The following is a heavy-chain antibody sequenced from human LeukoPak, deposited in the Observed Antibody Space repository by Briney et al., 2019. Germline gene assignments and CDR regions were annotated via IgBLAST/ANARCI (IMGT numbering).Heavy chain of an antibody. J-gene: IGHJ4*02. V-gene: IGHV4-34*01. Sequence: SETLSLTCAVYGGSFSGYYWSWIRQPPGKGLEWVGEINHSGSTNYNPSLKSRVTISVDTSKNQFSLKLSSVTAADTAVYYCARGVNYDSSGYFDYWGQGTLVTVSS. CDR1: GGSFSGYY. CDR2: INHSGST. CDR3: ARGVNYDSSGYFDY. D-gene: IGHD3-22*01.